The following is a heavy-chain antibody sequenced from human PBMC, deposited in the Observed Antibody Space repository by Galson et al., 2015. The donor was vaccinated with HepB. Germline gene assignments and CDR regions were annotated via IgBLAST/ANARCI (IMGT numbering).Heavy chain of an antibody. Sequence: SETLSLTCTISGGSISSSSYSWGWIRQPPGKGLEWIGTIYYRGSTFYTPSLKSRVTISLHPSKNQFSLRLSSVTAADTAVYYCAEGVNYYSEWYFDLWGRGTLVTVSS. V-gene: IGHV4-39*01. CDR3: AEGVNYYSEWYFDL. CDR1: GGSISSSSYS. D-gene: IGHD3-10*01. J-gene: IGHJ2*01. CDR2: IYYRGST.